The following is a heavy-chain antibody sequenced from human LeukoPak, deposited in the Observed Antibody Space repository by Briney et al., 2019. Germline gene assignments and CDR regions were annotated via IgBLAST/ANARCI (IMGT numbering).Heavy chain of an antibody. CDR3: AGVTSSSVHFDY. J-gene: IGHJ4*02. V-gene: IGHV4-59*08. Sequence: SETLSLTCTVSGGSISSYYWSWIRQPPGKGLEWIGYIYYSGSTNYNPSLKSRVTISLDTSKNQFSLKLSSVTAADTAVYYCAGVTSSSVHFDYWGQGTLVTVSS. CDR2: IYYSGST. CDR1: GGSISSYY. D-gene: IGHD2-21*02.